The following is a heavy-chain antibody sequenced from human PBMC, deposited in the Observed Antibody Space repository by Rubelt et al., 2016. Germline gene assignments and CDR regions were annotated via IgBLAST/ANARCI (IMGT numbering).Heavy chain of an antibody. CDR1: GYSIRSGSY. D-gene: IGHD2-8*01. CDR3: ARRQWVWYFDL. J-gene: IGHJ2*01. Sequence: QVQLQESGPGLLKPSETLSLTCPVSGYSIRSGSYWGWIRQPQGKGLEGIGIIINSGSTYYNRSLKSRVTVSLETSKNQFSLKLSFVTASDTAVYYCARRQWVWYFDLWGRGTLVTVSS. V-gene: IGHV4-38-2*01. CDR2: IINSGST.